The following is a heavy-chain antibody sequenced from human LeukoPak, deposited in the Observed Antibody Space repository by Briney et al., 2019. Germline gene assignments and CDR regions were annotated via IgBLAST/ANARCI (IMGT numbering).Heavy chain of an antibody. D-gene: IGHD3-16*02. Sequence: GGSLRLSCAASGFTFSSYAMSWVRQAPGKGLEWVSAISGSGGSTYYAGSVKGRFTISRDNSKNTLYLQMNSLRAEDTAVYYCAKGQITFGGVIVQPLDYWGQGTLVTVSS. V-gene: IGHV3-23*01. CDR3: AKGQITFGGVIVQPLDY. CDR2: ISGSGGST. J-gene: IGHJ4*02. CDR1: GFTFSSYA.